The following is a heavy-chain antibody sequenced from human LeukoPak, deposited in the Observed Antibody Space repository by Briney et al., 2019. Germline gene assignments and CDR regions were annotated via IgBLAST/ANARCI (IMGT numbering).Heavy chain of an antibody. D-gene: IGHD2-2*02. CDR2: IRYDGSNK. CDR3: TKWPYCSSTSCYTRQPDY. Sequence: GGSLRLPCAASGFTFSSYGMHWVRQAPGKGLEWVAFIRYDGSNKYYADSVKGRFTLSRDNSKNTLYLQMNSLRAEDTAVYYCTKWPYCSSTSCYTRQPDYWGQGTLVTVSS. V-gene: IGHV3-30*02. CDR1: GFTFSSYG. J-gene: IGHJ4*02.